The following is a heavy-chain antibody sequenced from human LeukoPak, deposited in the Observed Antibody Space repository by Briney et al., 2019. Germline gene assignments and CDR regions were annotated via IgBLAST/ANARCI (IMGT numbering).Heavy chain of an antibody. CDR3: ARVRGDILTGYNWFDP. J-gene: IGHJ5*02. CDR1: GFTFSSYG. D-gene: IGHD3-9*01. V-gene: IGHV3-33*01. CDR2: IWYDGSNK. Sequence: GGSLRLSCAASGFTFSSYGMHWVRQAPGKGLEWVAVIWYDGSNKYYADSVKGRFTISRDNSKNTLYLQMNSLRAEDTAVYYCARVRGDILTGYNWFDPWGQGTWSPSPQ.